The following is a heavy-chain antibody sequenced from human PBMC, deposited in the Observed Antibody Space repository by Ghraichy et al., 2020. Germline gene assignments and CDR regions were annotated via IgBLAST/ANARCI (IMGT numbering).Heavy chain of an antibody. CDR1: GGTFSSYA. V-gene: IGHV1-69*13. Sequence: SVKVSCKASGGTFSSYAISWVRQAPGQGLEWMGGIIPIFGTANYAQKFQGRVTITADESTSTAYMELSSLRSEDTAVYYCARDLNQVIAAAGKYYYYYGMDVWGQGTTVTVSS. J-gene: IGHJ6*02. D-gene: IGHD6-13*01. CDR2: IIPIFGTA. CDR3: ARDLNQVIAAAGKYYYYYGMDV.